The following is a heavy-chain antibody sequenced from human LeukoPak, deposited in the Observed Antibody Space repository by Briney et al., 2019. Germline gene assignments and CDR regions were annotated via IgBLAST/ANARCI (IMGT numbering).Heavy chain of an antibody. Sequence: SETLSLTCAVSGYSISSGYYWGWIRQPPGKGLEWIGSIYHSGSTYYNPSLKSRVTISVDTSKNQFSLKLSSVTAADTAVYYCARAAGGSYYNWFDPWGQGTLVTVSS. V-gene: IGHV4-38-2*01. CDR1: GYSISSGYY. CDR2: IYHSGST. J-gene: IGHJ5*02. CDR3: ARAAGGSYYNWFDP. D-gene: IGHD1-26*01.